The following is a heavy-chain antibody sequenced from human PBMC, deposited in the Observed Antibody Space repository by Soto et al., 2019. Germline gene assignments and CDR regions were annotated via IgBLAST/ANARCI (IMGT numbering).Heavy chain of an antibody. D-gene: IGHD3-10*01. CDR3: AKGVTMVRGVILDWFDP. CDR1: GFTFSSYG. J-gene: IGHJ5*02. CDR2: ISYDGINK. Sequence: QVQLVESGGGVVQPGRSLRLSCAASGFTFSSYGMHWVRQAPGKGLEWVAVISYDGINKYYADSVKGRFTISRDNSKNTSYLQMNSLRAEDTAVYYCAKGVTMVRGVILDWFDPWGQGTLVTVSS. V-gene: IGHV3-30*18.